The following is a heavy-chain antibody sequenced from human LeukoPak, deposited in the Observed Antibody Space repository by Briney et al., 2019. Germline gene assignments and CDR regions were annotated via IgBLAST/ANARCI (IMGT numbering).Heavy chain of an antibody. CDR2: TKNKANSYTT. CDR1: GFTLSDHY. J-gene: IGHJ4*02. Sequence: GSLRLSCAAPGFTLSDHYMDWVRQAPGKGLEWVGRTKNKANSYTTEYAASVKGRFTISRDDSRNSLHLLMNSLSTEDTAVYSCVRETYGSFDSWGQGTLVTVSS. D-gene: IGHD4-17*01. V-gene: IGHV3-72*01. CDR3: VRETYGSFDS.